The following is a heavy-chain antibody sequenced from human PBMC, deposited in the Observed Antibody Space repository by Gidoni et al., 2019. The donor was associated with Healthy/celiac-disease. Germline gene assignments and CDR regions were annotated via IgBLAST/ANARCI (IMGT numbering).Heavy chain of an antibody. D-gene: IGHD5-18*01. Sequence: QVQLQQWGAGLLKPSETLSLTCAVYGGSFSGYYWSGIRQPPVKGLEWIGEINHSGSTNYNPSLKSRVTISVDTSKNQFSLKLSSVTAADTAVYYCARGRGYSYDSFDYWGQGTLVTVSS. CDR2: INHSGST. CDR1: GGSFSGYY. CDR3: ARGRGYSYDSFDY. J-gene: IGHJ4*02. V-gene: IGHV4-34*01.